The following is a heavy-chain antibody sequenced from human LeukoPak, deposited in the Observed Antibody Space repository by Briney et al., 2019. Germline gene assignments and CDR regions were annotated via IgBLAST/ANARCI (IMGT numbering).Heavy chain of an antibody. V-gene: IGHV3-21*01. D-gene: IGHD1-26*01. J-gene: IGHJ1*01. CDR1: GFTFSSYA. CDR3: ARDFRGGSPQH. CDR2: ISSSSSYI. Sequence: GGSLRLSCAASGFTFSSYAMSWVRQAPGKGLEWVSSISSSSSYIYYADSVKGRFTISRDNAKNSLYLQMNSLRAEDTAVYYCARDFRGGSPQHWGQGTLVTVSS.